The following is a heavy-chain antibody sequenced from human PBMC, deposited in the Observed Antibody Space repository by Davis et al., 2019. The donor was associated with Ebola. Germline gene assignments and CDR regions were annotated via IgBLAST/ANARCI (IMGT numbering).Heavy chain of an antibody. CDR3: ARNGGYSYGTYYYYGMDV. V-gene: IGHV1-69*04. Sequence: AASVKVSCKASGYTFTSYDISWVRQAPGQGLEWMGRIIPILGIANYAQKFQGRVTITADKSTSTAYMELSSLRSEDTAVYYCARNGGYSYGTYYYYGMDVWGQGTTVTVSS. D-gene: IGHD5-18*01. J-gene: IGHJ6*02. CDR1: GYTFTSYD. CDR2: IIPILGIA.